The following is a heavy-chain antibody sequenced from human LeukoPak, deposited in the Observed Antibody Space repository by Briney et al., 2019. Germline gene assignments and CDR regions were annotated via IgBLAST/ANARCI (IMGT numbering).Heavy chain of an antibody. CDR1: GFTFTDYA. D-gene: IGHD3-10*02. CDR3: ARDQGRDYVPVGSATQYF. Sequence: PGGSLRLSCAASGFTFTDYAMTWVRRTPGKGLEWVSSITGSGDSTRYADSVKGRFTISRDASLNTLFLQLSNLRVEDTAVYYCARDQGRDYVPVGSATQYFWGQGTLVAVSS. CDR2: ITGSGDST. V-gene: IGHV3-23*01. J-gene: IGHJ4*02.